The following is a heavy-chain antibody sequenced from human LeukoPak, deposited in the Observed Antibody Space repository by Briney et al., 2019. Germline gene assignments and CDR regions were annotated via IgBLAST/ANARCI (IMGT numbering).Heavy chain of an antibody. J-gene: IGHJ4*02. CDR1: GGSVSSGSYY. D-gene: IGHD3-10*01. CDR2: IYYSGTT. Sequence: KPSETPSPTCTVPGGSVSSGSYYWSWIRLPPGKGLGWIGYIYYSGTTNYNPSLKSRVTISVDTSKNQFSLKLSSVTAADTAVYYCARDEALSGEGLDYWGQGTLVTVSS. CDR3: ARDEALSGEGLDY. V-gene: IGHV4-61*01.